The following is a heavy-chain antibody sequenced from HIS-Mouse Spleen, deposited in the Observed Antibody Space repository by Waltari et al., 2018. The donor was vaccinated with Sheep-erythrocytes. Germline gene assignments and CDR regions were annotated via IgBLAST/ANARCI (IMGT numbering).Heavy chain of an antibody. J-gene: IGHJ5*02. V-gene: IGHV3-30*18. CDR1: GFTFSSYG. Sequence: QVQLVESGGGVVQPGRSLRLSFAASGFTFSSYGMPWVRQAPGKGLEWVAVISYDGRNKYYADSVKGRFTISRDNSKNTLYLQMNSLRAEDTAVYYCAKVGATGWFDPWGQGTLVTVSS. CDR2: ISYDGRNK. D-gene: IGHD1-26*01. CDR3: AKVGATGWFDP.